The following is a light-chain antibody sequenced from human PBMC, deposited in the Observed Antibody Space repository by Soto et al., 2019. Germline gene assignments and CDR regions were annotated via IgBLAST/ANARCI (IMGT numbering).Light chain of an antibody. CDR1: QRITTY. V-gene: IGKV1-39*01. J-gene: IGKJ2*01. Sequence: IHMTQSPSSLSASVGDRVTITCRASQRITTYLNWYQQKPGKAPKLLISTAATLQGGVPSRSSGSGSGTDFTLTITTLQPEDFATYFCQQRYSTPYTFGQGTKLEIK. CDR2: TAA. CDR3: QQRYSTPYT.